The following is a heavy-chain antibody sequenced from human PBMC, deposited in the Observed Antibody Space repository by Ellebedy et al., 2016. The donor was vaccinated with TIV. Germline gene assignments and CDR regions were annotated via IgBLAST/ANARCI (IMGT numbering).Heavy chain of an antibody. D-gene: IGHD2-8*01. CDR3: ARGLMGAFDI. Sequence: GESLKISCAASGLTFTNAWMYSVRQTPGKGLMWVSRVNNDGSSTIYADSVKGRFTISRDNAKSTLYLQMNTLRVEDTAVYYCARGLMGAFDIWGQGTMVTVSS. J-gene: IGHJ3*02. CDR1: GLTFTNAW. CDR2: VNNDGSST. V-gene: IGHV3-74*01.